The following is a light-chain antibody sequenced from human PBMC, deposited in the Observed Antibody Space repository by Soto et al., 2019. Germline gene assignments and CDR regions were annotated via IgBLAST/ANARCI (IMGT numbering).Light chain of an antibody. CDR2: GVT. Sequence: QSVLTQPASVSGSPGQSITISCTGTSSDIGNYNYVSWYQQHPGKAPKLIIYGVTNRPSGVSNRFSGSKSGNTASLTISGLQAEDEADYYCNSYTTTSTLLFGGGTKLTVL. CDR3: NSYTTTSTLL. J-gene: IGLJ2*01. CDR1: SSDIGNYNY. V-gene: IGLV2-14*01.